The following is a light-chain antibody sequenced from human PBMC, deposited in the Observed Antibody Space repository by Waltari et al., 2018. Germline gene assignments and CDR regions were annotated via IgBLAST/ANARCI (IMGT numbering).Light chain of an antibody. Sequence: QFALTQPASVSGSPGQSITISCTGTSSDIGTYDYVSWYQQHPGEAPKLILYDVTHRPSGVPNRFSGSKSDNTASLTISGLQAEDESDYYCSSFTTGSTWVFGGGTKLTVL. CDR2: DVT. V-gene: IGLV2-14*03. CDR1: SSDIGTYDY. CDR3: SSFTTGSTWV. J-gene: IGLJ3*02.